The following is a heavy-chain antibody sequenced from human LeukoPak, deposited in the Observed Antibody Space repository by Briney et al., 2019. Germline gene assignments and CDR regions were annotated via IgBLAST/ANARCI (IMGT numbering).Heavy chain of an antibody. D-gene: IGHD2-2*01. CDR1: GGSISSSSYY. V-gene: IGHV4-39*01. J-gene: IGHJ4*02. CDR2: IYYSGST. Sequence: SETLSLTCTVSGGSISSSSYYWGWIRQPPGKGLEWIGSIYYSGSTYYNPSLKSRVTISVDTSKNQFSLKLSSVTAADTAVYYCARTSALPHWGQGTLVTVSS. CDR3: ARTSALPH.